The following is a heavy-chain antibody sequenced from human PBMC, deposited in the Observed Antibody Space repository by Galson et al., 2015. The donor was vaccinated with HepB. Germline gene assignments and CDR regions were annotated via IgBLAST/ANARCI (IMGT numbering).Heavy chain of an antibody. CDR1: GFSFGNYA. CDR3: AKDALYSSTANWYFDF. Sequence: SLRLSCAASGFSFGNYAMHWVRQGPGKGLEWVAGISWNSRSIGYADSVKGRFTISRDNAKKSLYLQMNSLRTDDTALYYCAKDALYSSTANWYFDFWGQGTMVTVSS. V-gene: IGHV3-9*01. D-gene: IGHD6-19*01. J-gene: IGHJ3*01. CDR2: ISWNSRSI.